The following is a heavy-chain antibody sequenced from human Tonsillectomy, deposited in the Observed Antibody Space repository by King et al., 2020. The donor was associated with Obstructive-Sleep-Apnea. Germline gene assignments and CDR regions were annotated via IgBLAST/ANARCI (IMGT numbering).Heavy chain of an antibody. CDR3: ARDTAEFDY. J-gene: IGHJ4*02. Sequence: VQLVESGAEVKKPGSSVMFSCKASGYTFTSYGIIWVRQAPGQGLEWMGWISAYNGNTNYAQRHQGRVTMTTDTSTSTAYMEMRSLRSDDTAVYYCARDTAEFDYWGQGTLVTVSS. D-gene: IGHD2-21*02. CDR1: GYTFTSYG. CDR2: ISAYNGNT. V-gene: IGHV1-18*01.